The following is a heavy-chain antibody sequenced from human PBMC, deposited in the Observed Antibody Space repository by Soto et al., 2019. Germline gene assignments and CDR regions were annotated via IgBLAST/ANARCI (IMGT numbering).Heavy chain of an antibody. D-gene: IGHD2-2*01. CDR3: TRRGIVVVPAATYYYYGMDV. CDR2: IRSKAYGGTT. J-gene: IGHJ6*02. V-gene: IGHV3-49*04. Sequence: GGSLRLSCTASGFTFGDYAMSWVRQAPGKGLEWVGFIRSKAYGGTTEYAASVKGRFTISRDDSKSIAYLQMNSLKTEDTAVYYCTRRGIVVVPAATYYYYGMDVWGQGTTVTVSS. CDR1: GFTFGDYA.